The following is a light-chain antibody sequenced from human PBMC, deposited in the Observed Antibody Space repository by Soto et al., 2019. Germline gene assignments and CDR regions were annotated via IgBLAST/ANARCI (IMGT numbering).Light chain of an antibody. CDR2: GAS. CDR1: QSIGTY. J-gene: IGKJ2*01. V-gene: IGKV1-39*01. CDR3: RQSYSAPRT. Sequence: DIQMTQSPSSLPASVGDRVRITCRASQSIGTYLSWYHQKPGKAPKLLIYGASNLQSGVPSRFSGSGSETSFTLTISSLQPEDFATYYCRQSYSAPRTFGQGTKVEIK.